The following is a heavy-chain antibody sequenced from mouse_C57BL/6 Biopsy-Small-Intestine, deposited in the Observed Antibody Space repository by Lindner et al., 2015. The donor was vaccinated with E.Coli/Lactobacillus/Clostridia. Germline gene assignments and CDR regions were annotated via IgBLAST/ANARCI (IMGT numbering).Heavy chain of an antibody. Sequence: VQLQESGPGLVAPSQSLSIACTVSGFSLTSYAISWVRQPPGKGLEWLGVIWTGGGTNYNSALKSRLSISKDNSKSQVFLKMNSLQTDDTARYYCARTPQIYDGYYVDYWGQGTTLTVSS. CDR2: IWTGGGT. J-gene: IGHJ2*01. CDR1: GFSLTSYA. V-gene: IGHV2-9-1*01. CDR3: ARTPQIYDGYYVDY. D-gene: IGHD2-3*01.